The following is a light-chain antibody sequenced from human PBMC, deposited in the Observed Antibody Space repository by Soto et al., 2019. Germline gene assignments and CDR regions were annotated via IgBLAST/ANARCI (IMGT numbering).Light chain of an antibody. Sequence: DIQMTQSPSSLSAFVGDRVTITCRASQSISSNLNWYQQKPGKAPHLLIYAASSLQSGVPSRFSGRGSGTDFTLTISSLQPEDFATYYCQQSYVTPPSFGQGTKLEIK. V-gene: IGKV1-39*01. CDR2: AAS. CDR3: QQSYVTPPS. CDR1: QSISSN. J-gene: IGKJ2*03.